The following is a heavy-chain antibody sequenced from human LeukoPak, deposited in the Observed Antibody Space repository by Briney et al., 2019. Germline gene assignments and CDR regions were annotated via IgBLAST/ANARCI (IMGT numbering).Heavy chain of an antibody. CDR3: ARTYDFWSGYYTDY. Sequence: ASVKVSCKASGYTFTGYYMHWVRQAPGQGLEWRGWINPNSGGTNYAQKFQGRVTMTRDTSISTAYMELSRLRSDDTAVYYCARTYDFWSGYYTDYWGQGTLVTVSS. D-gene: IGHD3-3*01. V-gene: IGHV1-2*02. CDR2: INPNSGGT. CDR1: GYTFTGYY. J-gene: IGHJ4*02.